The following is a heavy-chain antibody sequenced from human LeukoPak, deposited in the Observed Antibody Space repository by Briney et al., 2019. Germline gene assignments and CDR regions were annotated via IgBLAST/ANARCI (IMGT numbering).Heavy chain of an antibody. Sequence: SETLSLTCTVSGYSISSGYYWGWIRQPPGKGLEWIGYIHYSGSTNYNPSLKSRVTISVDTSKNQFSLKLSSVTAADTAVYYCARGFVDTMVRGVITPHYWGQGTLVTVSS. D-gene: IGHD3-10*01. CDR1: GYSISSGYY. J-gene: IGHJ4*02. V-gene: IGHV4-38-2*02. CDR2: IHYSGST. CDR3: ARGFVDTMVRGVITPHY.